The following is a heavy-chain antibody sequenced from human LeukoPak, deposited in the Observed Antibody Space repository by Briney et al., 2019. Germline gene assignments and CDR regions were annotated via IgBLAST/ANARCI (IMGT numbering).Heavy chain of an antibody. Sequence: NPSETLSLTCTVSRGSISTYYWSWIRQPPDKGLEWIGYISYSGSTNYNPSLKSRVTISLDTSKSQFSLKLSSLTAADTAVYYCARNWSPNYYFDYWGQGTLVTVSS. J-gene: IGHJ4*02. CDR1: RGSISTYY. V-gene: IGHV4-59*01. CDR2: ISYSGST. D-gene: IGHD3-3*01. CDR3: ARNWSPNYYFDY.